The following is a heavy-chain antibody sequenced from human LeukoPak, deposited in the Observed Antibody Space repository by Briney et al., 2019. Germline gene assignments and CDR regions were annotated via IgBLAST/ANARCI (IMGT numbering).Heavy chain of an antibody. CDR3: ARENRRAAAGTYYY. Sequence: ASVKVSCKASGYTFTGYYMHWVRQAPGQGLEWMGWINPNSGGTNYAQKFQGRVTMTRDTSISTAYMELGRLRSDDTAVYYCARENRRAAAGTYYYWGQGTLVTVSS. CDR2: INPNSGGT. D-gene: IGHD6-13*01. CDR1: GYTFTGYY. V-gene: IGHV1-2*02. J-gene: IGHJ4*02.